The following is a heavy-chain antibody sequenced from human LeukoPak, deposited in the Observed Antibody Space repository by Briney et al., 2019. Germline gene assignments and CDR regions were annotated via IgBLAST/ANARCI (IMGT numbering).Heavy chain of an antibody. CDR1: GGSISSYY. CDR2: IYTSGST. V-gene: IGHV4-4*07. D-gene: IGHD2-15*01. J-gene: IGHJ4*02. Sequence: SETLSLTCTVSGGSISSYYWSWIRQPAGKGLEWIGRIYTSGSTNYNPSLKSRVTMSVDTSKNQFSLKLSSVTAADAAAYYCARGEGGSIDYYFDYWGQGTLVTVSS. CDR3: ARGEGGSIDYYFDY.